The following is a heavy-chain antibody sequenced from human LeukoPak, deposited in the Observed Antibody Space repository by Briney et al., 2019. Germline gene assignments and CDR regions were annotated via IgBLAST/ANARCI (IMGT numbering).Heavy chain of an antibody. J-gene: IGHJ3*02. V-gene: IGHV3-21*04. CDR1: GFTFSSYS. CDR3: AKDLGSSGYGAFDI. CDR2: ISASSSYI. Sequence: GGSLRLSCEASGFTFSSYSMNWVRQAPGKGLEWVSSISASSSYIYYADSVKGRFTISRDNAKNSLYLQMNSLRAEDTALYYCAKDLGSSGYGAFDIWGQGTMVTVSS. D-gene: IGHD3-22*01.